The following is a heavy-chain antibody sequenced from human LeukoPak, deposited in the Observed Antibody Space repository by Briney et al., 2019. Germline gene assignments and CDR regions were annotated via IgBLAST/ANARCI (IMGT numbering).Heavy chain of an antibody. D-gene: IGHD6-19*01. Sequence: ASVKVSRKASGYTFTSYAMHWVRQAPGQRLEWMGWINAGNGNTNYAQKVQGRVTLTTDTSTNTAYMELRSLRSDDTAVYYCARAAKISSGWRTFGMDVWGQGTTVTVSS. CDR1: GYTFTSYA. CDR3: ARAAKISSGWRTFGMDV. J-gene: IGHJ6*02. CDR2: INAGNGNT. V-gene: IGHV1-3*01.